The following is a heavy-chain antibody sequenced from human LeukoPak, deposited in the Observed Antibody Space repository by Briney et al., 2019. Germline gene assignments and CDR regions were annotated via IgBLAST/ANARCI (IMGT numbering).Heavy chain of an antibody. Sequence: SETLSLTCTVSDGSISGYYWSWIRQPPGKGLEWIGYIYHSGSTNYNPSLKSRVTISVDTSKTQFSLKLNSVTAADTAVYYCARVSSSWDGRRDNANAFDNWGQGTMVTVSS. CDR3: ARVSSSWDGRRDNANAFDN. J-gene: IGHJ3*02. D-gene: IGHD6-13*01. V-gene: IGHV4-59*08. CDR2: IYHSGST. CDR1: DGSISGYY.